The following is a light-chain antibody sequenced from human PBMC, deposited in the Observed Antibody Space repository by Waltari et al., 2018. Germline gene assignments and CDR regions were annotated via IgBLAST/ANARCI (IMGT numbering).Light chain of an antibody. CDR2: VNSDGSH. V-gene: IGLV4-69*01. Sequence: QLVVTQSPSASASLGASVKLTCTLSSGHSSNVIAWLQQHPERGPRYLMKVNSDGSHSKGDEIPDRFSGSSSGAERYLTISSLQSEDEADYYCQTGGHGTWVFGGGTKLTVL. CDR1: SGHSSNV. CDR3: QTGGHGTWV. J-gene: IGLJ3*02.